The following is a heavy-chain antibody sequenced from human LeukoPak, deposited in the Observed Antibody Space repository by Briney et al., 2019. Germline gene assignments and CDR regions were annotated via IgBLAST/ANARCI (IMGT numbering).Heavy chain of an antibody. CDR2: ISSDESRT. J-gene: IGHJ4*02. Sequence: PGGSLRLSCAASGFTFSSYWMHWVRQAPGKGLVWVSRISSDESRTNYADSVKGRFTISRDNAKNTVYLQMNSLKTEDTAVYYCTTRYSSGWYFGAGGQGTLVTVSS. D-gene: IGHD6-19*01. CDR1: GFTFSSYW. V-gene: IGHV3-74*01. CDR3: TTRYSSGWYFGA.